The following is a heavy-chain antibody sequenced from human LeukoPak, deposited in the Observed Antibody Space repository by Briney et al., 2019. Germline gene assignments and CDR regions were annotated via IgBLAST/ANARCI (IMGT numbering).Heavy chain of an antibody. V-gene: IGHV3-30*18. CDR1: GFTFSTYG. J-gene: IGHJ4*02. Sequence: GGSLRLSCTASGFTFSTYGTHWVRQAPGKGLEWVAVISYDGTDKYYADSVKGRFTISRDNSKNTPYLQMNSLRAEDTALYYCAKGYTDFDFWGQGTLVTVSS. CDR2: ISYDGTDK. CDR3: AKGYTDFDF. D-gene: IGHD3-16*02.